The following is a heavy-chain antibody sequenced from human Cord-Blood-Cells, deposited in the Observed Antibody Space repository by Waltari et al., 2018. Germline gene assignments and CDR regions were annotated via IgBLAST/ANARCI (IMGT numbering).Heavy chain of an antibody. CDR2: IYSGGST. CDR3: AGTQSFDY. J-gene: IGHJ4*02. Sequence: EVPLVASGGGLVQPGGYSRLSCAASGFSLSTNYMSWVRQAPGKGLEWVSVIYSGGSTYYADSVKGRFTISRHNSKNTLYLQMNSLRAEDTAVYYCAGTQSFDYWGQGTLVTVSS. CDR1: GFSLSTNY. V-gene: IGHV3-53*04.